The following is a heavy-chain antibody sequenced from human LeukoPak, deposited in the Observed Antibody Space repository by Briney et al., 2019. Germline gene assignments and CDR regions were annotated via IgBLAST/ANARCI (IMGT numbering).Heavy chain of an antibody. CDR2: IIPILGIA. D-gene: IGHD1-1*01. J-gene: IGHJ4*02. V-gene: IGHV1-69*04. Sequence: GASVKVSCKASGGTFSSYAISWVRQAPGQGLEWMGRIIPILGIANYAQKFQGRVTITADKSTSTAYMELRSLRSDDTAVYYCAREAQQLVAIYFDYWGQGTLVTVSS. CDR3: AREAQQLVAIYFDY. CDR1: GGTFSSYA.